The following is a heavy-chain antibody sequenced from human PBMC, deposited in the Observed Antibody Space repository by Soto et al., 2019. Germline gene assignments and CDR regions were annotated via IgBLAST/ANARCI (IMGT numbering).Heavy chain of an antibody. Sequence: QVQLQESGPGLVKPSQTLSLTCTVSGGSISSGGYYWTWIRQHPGKGLEWIGYIYYSGSTYYNPSLQSRIXXXVXXSKNQFSLKLSSVTAADTAVYYCARSSTSANYFGYWGQGTLVTVSS. J-gene: IGHJ4*02. CDR1: GGSISSGGYY. CDR2: IYYSGST. V-gene: IGHV4-31*03. D-gene: IGHD2-2*01. CDR3: ARSSTSANYFGY.